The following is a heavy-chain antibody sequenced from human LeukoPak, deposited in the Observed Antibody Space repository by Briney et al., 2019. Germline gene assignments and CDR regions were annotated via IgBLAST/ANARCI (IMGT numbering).Heavy chain of an antibody. V-gene: IGHV3-7*01. J-gene: IGHJ3*02. CDR3: AREDWDDAFDI. CDR2: IKQDGSEK. CDR1: GLIFSSYW. Sequence: GGSLRLSCEASGLIFSSYWMSWVRQAPGKGLEWVANIKQDGSEKYYVDSVKGRFTISRDNAKNSLYLQMNSLRAEDTAVYYCAREDWDDAFDIWGQGTMVTVSS. D-gene: IGHD3/OR15-3a*01.